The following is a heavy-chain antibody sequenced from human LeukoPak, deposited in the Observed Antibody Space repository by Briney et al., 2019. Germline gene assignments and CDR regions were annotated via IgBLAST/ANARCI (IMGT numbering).Heavy chain of an antibody. CDR3: ARDPGYCSGGSCYSSYYYYYGMDV. J-gene: IGHJ6*02. D-gene: IGHD2-15*01. V-gene: IGHV4-59*01. CDR1: GGSISGYY. CDR2: IYYSGST. Sequence: SETLSLTCTVSGGSISGYYWSWIRQPPGKGLEWIGYIYYSGSTNYNPSLKSRVTISVDTSKNQFSLKLSSVTAADTAVYYCARDPGYCSGGSCYSSYYYYYGMDVWGQGTTVTVSS.